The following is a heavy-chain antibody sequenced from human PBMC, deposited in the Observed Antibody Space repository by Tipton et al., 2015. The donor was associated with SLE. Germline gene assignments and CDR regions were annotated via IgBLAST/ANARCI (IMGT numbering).Heavy chain of an antibody. D-gene: IGHD3-3*01. CDR1: GGSMSSYY. J-gene: IGHJ6*03. CDR3: ARSNYDFWSGYYYYMDV. V-gene: IGHV4-59*01. CDR2: IHYSGST. Sequence: TLSLTCTVSGGSMSSYYWSWIRQPPGKGLEWIGYIHYSGSTNYNPSLKSRVTISVDTSKNQFSLKLTSVTAADTAVYYCARSNYDFWSGYYYYMDVWGEGTTVTVSS.